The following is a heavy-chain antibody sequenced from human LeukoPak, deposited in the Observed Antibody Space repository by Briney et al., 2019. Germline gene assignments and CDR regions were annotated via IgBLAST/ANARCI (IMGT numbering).Heavy chain of an antibody. J-gene: IGHJ4*02. D-gene: IGHD5-18*01. V-gene: IGHV1-2*06. CDR1: GYTFTSYY. CDR3: ARDYSGGTAMVHRFDY. Sequence: ASVTVSCKASGYTFTSYYMHWVRQAPGQGLEWMGRINPSSGGTNYAQKFQGRVTMTRDTSINTAYLDLSSLRSDDTAVYYCARDYSGGTAMVHRFDYWGQGTLVTVSS. CDR2: INPSSGGT.